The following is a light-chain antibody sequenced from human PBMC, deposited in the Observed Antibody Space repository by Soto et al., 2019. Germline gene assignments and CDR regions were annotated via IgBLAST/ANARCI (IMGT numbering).Light chain of an antibody. CDR2: GAS. CDR1: QSVSGN. Sequence: EIVMTQSPATLSVSPGERATLSCRASQSVSGNLAWYQQKPGQAPRLLIYGASTRATGIPARFSGSGSGTEFTLTISSLQSQDFAVYYCQQYNNWPPWTFGQGTKVDIK. V-gene: IGKV3-15*01. CDR3: QQYNNWPPWT. J-gene: IGKJ1*01.